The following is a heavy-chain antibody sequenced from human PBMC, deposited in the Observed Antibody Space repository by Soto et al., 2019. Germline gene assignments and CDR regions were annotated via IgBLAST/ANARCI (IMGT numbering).Heavy chain of an antibody. D-gene: IGHD3-10*01. J-gene: IGHJ5*02. CDR2: INHSGST. CDR1: GGSFSGYY. CDR3: ARGAHRHWFGELIWLDP. V-gene: IGHV4-34*01. Sequence: PSETLSLTCAVYGGSFSGYYWSWIRQPPGKGLEWIGEINHSGSTNYNPSLESRVTISVDTSKNQFSLKLSSVTAADTAVYYCARGAHRHWFGELIWLDPWGQGTQVTVSS.